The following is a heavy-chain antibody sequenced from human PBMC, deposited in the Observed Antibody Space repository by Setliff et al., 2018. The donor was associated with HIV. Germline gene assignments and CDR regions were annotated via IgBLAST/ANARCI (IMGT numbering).Heavy chain of an antibody. CDR1: GGSLNSGLYA. Sequence: SETLSLTCSVSGGSLNSGLYAWSWIRQRPGKGLEWIGYIFCRGDTYYNPSLKSRVTISVDTSKNQFSLKLSSATAADTAVYYCARHQEDHYYGSGSYYKPFDYWGQGTLVTVSS. CDR3: ARHQEDHYYGSGSYYKPFDY. V-gene: IGHV4-30-2*03. CDR2: IFCRGDT. D-gene: IGHD3-10*01. J-gene: IGHJ4*02.